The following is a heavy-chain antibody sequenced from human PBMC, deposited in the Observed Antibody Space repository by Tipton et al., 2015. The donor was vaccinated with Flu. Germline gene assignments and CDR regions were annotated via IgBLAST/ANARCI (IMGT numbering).Heavy chain of an antibody. Sequence: TLSLTCTVPGGSISTSNYYWDWIRQPPGKGLEWIGNIYYSGTTSYNPSLQSRVTISIYTSNNQFSLKLSSVTAADTAVDYCARNLGGGAFDIWGQGTMVTVSS. CDR2: IYYSGTT. V-gene: IGHV4-39*07. CDR3: ARNLGGGAFDI. CDR1: GGSISTSNYY. J-gene: IGHJ3*02. D-gene: IGHD3-10*01.